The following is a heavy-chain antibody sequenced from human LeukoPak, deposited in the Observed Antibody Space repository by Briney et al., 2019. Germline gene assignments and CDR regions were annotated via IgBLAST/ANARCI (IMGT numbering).Heavy chain of an antibody. D-gene: IGHD6-13*01. J-gene: IGHJ4*02. Sequence: ASVKVSCKAPGYTFTSYPMHWVRQAPGQRLEWMGWINTGNGNTKYSQKFQGRVTITRDTSASTAYMELSSLRSEDTAMYYCARDDSSRDLYWGQGTLVTVSS. CDR1: GYTFTSYP. CDR3: ARDDSSRDLY. V-gene: IGHV1-3*04. CDR2: INTGNGNT.